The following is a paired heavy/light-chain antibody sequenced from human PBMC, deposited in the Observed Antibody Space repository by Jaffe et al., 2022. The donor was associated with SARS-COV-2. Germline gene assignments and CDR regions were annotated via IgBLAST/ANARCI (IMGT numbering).Heavy chain of an antibody. J-gene: IGHJ4*02. CDR1: GASMGTENW. Sequence: QVQLQESGPGLVKPSGTLSLTCAVSGASMGTENWWTWVRQAPGKGLEWIGEIFHSGTTNFNPSLEGRMTMSLDRSKGRFSLTLTSVTAADTAVYFCARARTRYDSGALDYWGPGALVTVS. V-gene: IGHV4-4*02. CDR2: IFHSGTT. CDR3: ARARTRYDSGALDY. D-gene: IGHD3-22*01.
Light chain of an antibody. V-gene: IGLV2-8*01. Sequence: QSALTQPPSASGSPGQSVTISCTGTSSDIGTYNYVSWFQHHPGKAPKLIIFEVNQRPSGVSHRFSGDKSGNTASLTVSGLQAEDEADYYCLSYEGTINVFGTGTRLTVL. CDR2: EVN. J-gene: IGLJ1*01. CDR1: SSDIGTYNY. CDR3: LSYEGTINV.